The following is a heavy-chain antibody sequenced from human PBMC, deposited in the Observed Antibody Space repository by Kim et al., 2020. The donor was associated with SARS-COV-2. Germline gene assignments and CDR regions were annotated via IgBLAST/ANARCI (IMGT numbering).Heavy chain of an antibody. D-gene: IGHD6-19*01. Sequence: GGPLRLSCAASGFTLSNNAMSRVRQAPGRGLEWVSTIRASAETTYFADSVNGRFTFSRDSSMHTLYLKVNSLRAVDTDVYYCAKDRRGSGWPVFDYWGPG. CDR3: AKDRRGSGWPVFDY. J-gene: IGHJ4*02. V-gene: IGHV3-23*01. CDR1: GFTLSNNA. CDR2: IRASAETT.